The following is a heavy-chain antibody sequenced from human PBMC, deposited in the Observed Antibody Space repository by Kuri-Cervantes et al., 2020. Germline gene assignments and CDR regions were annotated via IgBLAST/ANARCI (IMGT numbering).Heavy chain of an antibody. J-gene: IGHJ6*02. CDR3: ASGHCSGGSCYPYYYYGMDV. CDR2: IYYSGST. D-gene: IGHD2-15*01. V-gene: IGHV4-39*07. Sequence: SETLSLTCTVFGGSISSSSYYWGWIRQPPGKGLEWVGSIYYSGSTYYNPSLKSRVTISVDTSKNQFSLKLSSVTAADTAVYYCASGHCSGGSCYPYYYYGMDVWGQGTTVTVSS. CDR1: GGSISSSSYY.